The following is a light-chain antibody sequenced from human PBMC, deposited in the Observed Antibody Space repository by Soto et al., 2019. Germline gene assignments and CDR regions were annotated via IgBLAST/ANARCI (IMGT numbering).Light chain of an antibody. J-gene: IGKJ1*01. CDR1: QTVSSSY. CDR3: QQYGSPPRT. Sequence: DIVLTQSPGTLSLSPGERATLSCRASQTVSSSYLAWYQQKPGQAPRLLIYGPSNRAADIPDRFSGSGSVTDFTLTISRLQPEDFALYYGQQYGSPPRTFGQGPKVEIK. V-gene: IGKV3-20*01. CDR2: GPS.